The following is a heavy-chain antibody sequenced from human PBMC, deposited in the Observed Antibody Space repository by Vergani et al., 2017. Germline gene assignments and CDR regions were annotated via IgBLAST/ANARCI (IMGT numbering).Heavy chain of an antibody. CDR3: ARDPKSYCSGGSCFSVWGAFDI. J-gene: IGHJ3*02. CDR2: ISHSGST. V-gene: IGHV4-4*03. Sequence: QVQLQESGPGLVKPPGTLSLTCAVSGDSFRSNKWWTWVRQSPGKTLEWIGEISHSGSTNYNPSLKGRVTLSLDTSKNQFSLWLSSVTAADTAVYYCARDPKSYCSGGSCFSVWGAFDIWGRGTTVTVSS. D-gene: IGHD2-15*01. CDR1: GDSFRSNKW.